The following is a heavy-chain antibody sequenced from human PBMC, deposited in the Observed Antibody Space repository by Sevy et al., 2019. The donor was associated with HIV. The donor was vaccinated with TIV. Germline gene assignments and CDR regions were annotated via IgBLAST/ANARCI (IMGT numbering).Heavy chain of an antibody. CDR1: EFTFSYYG. D-gene: IGHD2-15*01. CDR3: ANDTRDCSGGTCYSAPLYNWFDP. V-gene: IGHV3-33*03. J-gene: IGHJ5*02. Sequence: GGSLRLSCVGSEFTFSYYGMHWVRQAPGKGLEWVAAIWYDGSNKYYADSVKGRFTISKDNSKNTLYLQMNSMRAEDTAVYYCANDTRDCSGGTCYSAPLYNWFDPWGQGTLVTVSS. CDR2: IWYDGSNK.